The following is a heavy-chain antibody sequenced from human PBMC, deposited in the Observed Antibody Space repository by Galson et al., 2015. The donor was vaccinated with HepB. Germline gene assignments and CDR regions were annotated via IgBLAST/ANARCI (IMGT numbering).Heavy chain of an antibody. V-gene: IGHV1-2*06. J-gene: IGHJ6*03. CDR2: INPNSGGT. D-gene: IGHD6-13*01. Sequence: SVKVSCKVSGYTLTELSMHWVRQAPGQGLEWMGRINPNSGGTNYAQKFQGRVTMTRDTSISTAYMELSRLRSDDTAVYYCARDRGRIAAAATGYYYYMDVWGKGTTVTVSS. CDR1: GYTLTELS. CDR3: ARDRGRIAAAATGYYYYMDV.